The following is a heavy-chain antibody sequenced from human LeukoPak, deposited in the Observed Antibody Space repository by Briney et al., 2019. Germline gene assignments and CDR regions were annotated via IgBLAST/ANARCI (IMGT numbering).Heavy chain of an antibody. CDR1: ALTFSRYG. D-gene: IGHD3-22*01. Sequence: RGSLRLSCAASALTFSRYGMHWVRQAPGKGLEWVAVIWYDGSNKYYADSVKGRFTISRDNSKNTLYLQMNSLRAEDTAVYYCARGYYYDSSGYSDYWGQGTLVTVSS. V-gene: IGHV3-33*01. CDR3: ARGYYYDSSGYSDY. J-gene: IGHJ4*02. CDR2: IWYDGSNK.